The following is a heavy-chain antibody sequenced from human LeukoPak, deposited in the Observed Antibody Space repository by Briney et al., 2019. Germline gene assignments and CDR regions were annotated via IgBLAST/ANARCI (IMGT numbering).Heavy chain of an antibody. CDR2: ISYDGSNK. CDR1: GFTFSSYA. Sequence: GGSLRLSCAASGFTFSSYAMHWVRQAPGKGLEWVAVISYDGSNKYYADSVKGRFTISRDNSKNTLYLQMNSLRAEDTAVYYCARASLLWFGDLVSYFDYWGQGTLVTVSS. V-gene: IGHV3-30-3*01. D-gene: IGHD3-10*01. J-gene: IGHJ4*02. CDR3: ARASLLWFGDLVSYFDY.